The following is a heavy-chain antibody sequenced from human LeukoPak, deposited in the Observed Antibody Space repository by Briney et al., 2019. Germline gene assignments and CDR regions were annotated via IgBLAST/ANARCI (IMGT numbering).Heavy chain of an antibody. Sequence: PGGSLRVSCEASGFSVGDNYMTWVRQAPGKGPEWVSVIYRFGSTIYADSVHGRFTISRDTSNNTLFLQMNSLRAEDTAVYYCVRDYFTTISGYHEYYLDLWGHGTLVSV. J-gene: IGHJ4*01. CDR1: GFSVGDNY. CDR3: VRDYFTTISGYHEYYLDL. V-gene: IGHV3-53*01. CDR2: IYRFGST. D-gene: IGHD3-22*01.